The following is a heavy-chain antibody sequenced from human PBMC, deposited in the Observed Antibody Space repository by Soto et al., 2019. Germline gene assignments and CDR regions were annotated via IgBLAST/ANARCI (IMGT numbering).Heavy chain of an antibody. CDR3: AKDRRAYSYGSFDY. D-gene: IGHD5-18*01. Sequence: QVQLVESGGGVVQPGRSLRLSCAASGFTFTSYGMHWVRQAPGKGLEWVAVISYDGSNKYYEDSVKGRFTISRDNSKDTLYLQMNSLRPEDTAVYYCAKDRRAYSYGSFDYWGQGTLVTVSS. V-gene: IGHV3-30*18. CDR1: GFTFTSYG. J-gene: IGHJ4*02. CDR2: ISYDGSNK.